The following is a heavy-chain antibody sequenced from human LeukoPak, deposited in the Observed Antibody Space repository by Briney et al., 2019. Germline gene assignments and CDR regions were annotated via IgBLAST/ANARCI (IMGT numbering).Heavy chain of an antibody. D-gene: IGHD3-3*01. Sequence: PGGSLRLSCAASGFTFSDYAMHWVRQAPGKGLEWVAVISYDGSNKYYADSVKGRFTISRDNSKNTLYLQMNSLRAEDTAVYYCARASERPTYYDFWSVKYGMDVWGQGTTVTVSS. CDR1: GFTFSDYA. J-gene: IGHJ6*02. CDR3: ARASERPTYYDFWSVKYGMDV. CDR2: ISYDGSNK. V-gene: IGHV3-30*04.